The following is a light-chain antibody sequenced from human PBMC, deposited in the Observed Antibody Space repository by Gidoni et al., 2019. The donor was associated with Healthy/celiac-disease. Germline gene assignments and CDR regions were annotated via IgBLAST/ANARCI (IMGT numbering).Light chain of an antibody. CDR2: WAS. Sequence: DIVMTQSPDSLDVSLGERATINCKSSQSVLYNSNNKNYLAWYQQRPRQPPNLLIYWASTRESGVPDRFSGSGSGTDFTLTSSSLQAEDVAVYYCQQYYTTPWTFGQGTKVEIK. V-gene: IGKV4-1*01. CDR1: QSVLYNSNNKNY. CDR3: QQYYTTPWT. J-gene: IGKJ1*01.